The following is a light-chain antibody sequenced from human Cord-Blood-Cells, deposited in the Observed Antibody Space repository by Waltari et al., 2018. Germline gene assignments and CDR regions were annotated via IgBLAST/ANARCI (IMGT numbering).Light chain of an antibody. CDR2: EVS. Sequence: QSALTQPASVSGSPGQSITISCTGTSSDVGGYTYVSWYQQHQGKAPKLMIYEVSNRPSGVSNRFSGSKSGNTASLTNSGLQAEDEADYYCSSYTSSSVVFGGGTKLTVL. J-gene: IGLJ2*01. CDR1: SSDVGGYTY. CDR3: SSYTSSSVV. V-gene: IGLV2-14*01.